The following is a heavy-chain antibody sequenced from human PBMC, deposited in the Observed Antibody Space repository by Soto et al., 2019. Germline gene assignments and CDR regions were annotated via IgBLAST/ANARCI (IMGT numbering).Heavy chain of an antibody. CDR1: GDSISSGGYY. Sequence: SETLSLTCTVSGDSISSGGYYWSWIRQHPGKGLEWIGYIYYSGSTYYNPSLQSRVTISVDTSKNQFSLRLASVIAADTAVYYCARRGYNYGYYFDYWGQGTLVTSPQ. J-gene: IGHJ4*02. CDR2: IYYSGST. D-gene: IGHD5-18*01. CDR3: ARRGYNYGYYFDY. V-gene: IGHV4-31*03.